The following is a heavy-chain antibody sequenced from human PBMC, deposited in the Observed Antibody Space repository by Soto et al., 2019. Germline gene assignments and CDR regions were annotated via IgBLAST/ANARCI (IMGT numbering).Heavy chain of an antibody. D-gene: IGHD2-2*01. V-gene: IGHV1-2*02. CDR3: ARDPPYCTSTSCYVDY. Sequence: QVQLVQSGAEVKKPGASVKVSCKASGYIFTAYSMHWVRQAPGQGLEWMGRINPNSGDTNYAQKFQGRVTMTRDTSISTAYMELSRLRSDDTAVYYCARDPPYCTSTSCYVDYWGQGTLVTVSS. CDR1: GYIFTAYS. J-gene: IGHJ4*02. CDR2: INPNSGDT.